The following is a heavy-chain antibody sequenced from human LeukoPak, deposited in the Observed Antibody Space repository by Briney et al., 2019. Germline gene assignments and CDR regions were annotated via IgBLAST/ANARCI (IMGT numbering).Heavy chain of an antibody. D-gene: IGHD3-10*01. CDR2: ISYNGSNK. CDR1: GFTFSSYA. J-gene: IGHJ4*02. V-gene: IGHV3-30-3*01. Sequence: GGSLRLSCAASGFTFSSYAMHWVRQAPGKGLEWVAVISYNGSNKYYADSVKGRFTISRDNSKNTLYLQMNSLRAEDTAVYYCARGPFLGVWGQGTLVTVSS. CDR3: ARGPFLGV.